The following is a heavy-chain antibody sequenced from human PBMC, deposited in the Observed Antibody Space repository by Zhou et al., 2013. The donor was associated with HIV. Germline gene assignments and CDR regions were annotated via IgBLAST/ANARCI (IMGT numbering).Heavy chain of an antibody. J-gene: IGHJ3*02. Sequence: QVQLQESGPGLVKPSQTLSLTCAVSGGSISSGNYYWSWIRQPAGKGLEWIGRIYASGSTKYNPSLKSRVTISIDTSKNQFSLKLSSVTAADTAVYYCAKGSGGWGFDAFDIWGQGTMVTVSS. V-gene: IGHV4-61*02. CDR2: IYASGST. CDR3: AKGSGGWGFDAFDI. CDR1: GGSISSGNYY. D-gene: IGHD6-19*01.